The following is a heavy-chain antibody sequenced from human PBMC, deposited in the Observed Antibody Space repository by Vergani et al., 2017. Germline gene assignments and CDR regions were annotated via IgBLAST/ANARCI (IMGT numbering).Heavy chain of an antibody. J-gene: IGHJ6*02. Sequence: QVQLVQSGAEVKKPGSSVKVSCKASGATFRSNTISWVRQVPGQGLEWMGRIIPVLGKTKYAQDFQGRLTITADTSTSTAYMELTSLRSQDTAVYYCARDPRGYGGDPEDYYHRMDVWGQGTTVTVSS. CDR2: IIPVLGKT. CDR1: GATFRSNT. V-gene: IGHV1-69*08. D-gene: IGHD2-21*02. CDR3: ARDPRGYGGDPEDYYHRMDV.